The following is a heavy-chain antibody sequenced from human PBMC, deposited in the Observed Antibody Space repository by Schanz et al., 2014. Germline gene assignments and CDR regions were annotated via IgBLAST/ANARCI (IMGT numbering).Heavy chain of an antibody. V-gene: IGHV1-2*06. Sequence: QVPLVQSGAEVKKPGASVKVSCQASGYTFTGYSMHWVRQAPGQGLEWMGRINPNSGGTNYAQKFQGRVTMTRDTSISTVYMELTRLTFDDTAIYYCARDSDVSKYNLFDSWGQGTLVTVSS. CDR2: INPNSGGT. CDR3: ARDSDVSKYNLFDS. CDR1: GYTFTGYS. J-gene: IGHJ5*01.